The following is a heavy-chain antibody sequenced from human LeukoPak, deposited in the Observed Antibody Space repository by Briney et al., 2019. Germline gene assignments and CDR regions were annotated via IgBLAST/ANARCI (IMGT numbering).Heavy chain of an antibody. Sequence: ASVKVSCKAPGYTFTSYGISWVRQARGQGLEWVGWISLANGNTNYAQKLQGRVTMTTDTSTSTAYTELRSLISDDTAVYYCARDGSSSWYNLWGQGTLVTVSS. D-gene: IGHD6-13*01. CDR2: ISLANGNT. J-gene: IGHJ4*02. CDR3: ARDGSSSWYNL. CDR1: GYTFTSYG. V-gene: IGHV1-18*01.